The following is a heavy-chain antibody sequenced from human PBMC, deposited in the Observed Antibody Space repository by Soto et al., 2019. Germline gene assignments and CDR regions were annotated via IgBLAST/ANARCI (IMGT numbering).Heavy chain of an antibody. CDR3: AKDYCSSTTCMVAY. D-gene: IGHD2-2*01. CDR2: ISYDGSNK. J-gene: IGHJ4*02. V-gene: IGHV3-30*18. Sequence: QVQLVESGGGVVQPGRSLRLSCAASGFTFSNYAMQWVRQAPGKGLEWVALISYDGSNKYCADSVKGRSTISRDNSKNTLYLQITSLRAEDTAVYYCAKDYCSSTTCMVAYWGQGTLVTVSS. CDR1: GFTFSNYA.